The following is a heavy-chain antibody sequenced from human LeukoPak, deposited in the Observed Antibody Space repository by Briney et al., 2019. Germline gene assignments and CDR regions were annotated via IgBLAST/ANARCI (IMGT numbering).Heavy chain of an antibody. CDR3: ARDSQRITMVRGVITSNFDY. Sequence: PGGSLRLSCGASGFTFSSYSMNWVRQAPGKGLEWVSSISSSSSYIYYADSVKGRFTISRDNAKNSLYLQMNSLRAEDTAVYYCARDSQRITMVRGVITSNFDYWGQGTLVTVSS. V-gene: IGHV3-21*01. CDR2: ISSSSSYI. CDR1: GFTFSSYS. D-gene: IGHD3-10*01. J-gene: IGHJ4*02.